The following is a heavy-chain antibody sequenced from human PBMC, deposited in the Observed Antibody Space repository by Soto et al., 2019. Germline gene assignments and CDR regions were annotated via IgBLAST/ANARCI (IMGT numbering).Heavy chain of an antibody. CDR3: ARWHYYDSSGYRSFDY. D-gene: IGHD3-22*01. V-gene: IGHV4-61*01. CDR1: GGSVSSAIYY. Sequence: SETLSLTCTVSGGSVSSAIYYWTWIRQPPGKGLEWIGYVYYSGTTKSNPSLKSRVIISLDTSKNQFSLKLSSVTAADTAVYYCARWHYYDSSGYRSFDYWGQGTPVTSPQ. CDR2: VYYSGTT. J-gene: IGHJ4*02.